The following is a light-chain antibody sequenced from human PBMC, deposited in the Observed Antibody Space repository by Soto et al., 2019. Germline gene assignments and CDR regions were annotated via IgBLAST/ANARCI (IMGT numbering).Light chain of an antibody. Sequence: EIVLTQSPGTLSLSPGERATLSCRASQSVSSSYLAWYQQKPGQAPRLLIYDASSRATGIPDRFSGSGSGTDFTLTISRLEPEDFAVYYCQQYVSSLYTFGQGTKLEIK. CDR1: QSVSSSY. J-gene: IGKJ2*01. CDR3: QQYVSSLYT. CDR2: DAS. V-gene: IGKV3-20*01.